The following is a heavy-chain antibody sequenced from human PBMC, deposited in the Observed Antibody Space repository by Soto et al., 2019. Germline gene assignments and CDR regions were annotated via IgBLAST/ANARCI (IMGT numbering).Heavy chain of an antibody. Sequence: ASVKVSCKVSGYTPTELSMHWVRQAPGKGLEWMGGFDPEDGETIYAQKFQGRVTMTEDTSTDTAYMELSSLRSEDTAVYYCATVIGQYDYVWGSYRPAGWFDPWGQGTLVTVSS. J-gene: IGHJ5*02. CDR1: GYTPTELS. CDR3: ATVIGQYDYVWGSYRPAGWFDP. CDR2: FDPEDGET. D-gene: IGHD3-16*01. V-gene: IGHV1-24*01.